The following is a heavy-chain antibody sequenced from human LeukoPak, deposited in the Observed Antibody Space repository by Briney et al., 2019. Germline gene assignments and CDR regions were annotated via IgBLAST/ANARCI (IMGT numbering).Heavy chain of an antibody. CDR2: MNPNSGNT. CDR3: ARGDFIAVAGTDYYYGMDV. D-gene: IGHD6-19*01. J-gene: IGHJ6*02. Sequence: ASVKVSCKASGYTFSSYDINWVRQATGQGLEWMGWMNPNSGNTGYAQKFQGRVTMTRYTAISTAYMELSSLRSEDTAVYYCARGDFIAVAGTDYYYGMDVWGQGTTVTVSS. V-gene: IGHV1-8*01. CDR1: GYTFSSYD.